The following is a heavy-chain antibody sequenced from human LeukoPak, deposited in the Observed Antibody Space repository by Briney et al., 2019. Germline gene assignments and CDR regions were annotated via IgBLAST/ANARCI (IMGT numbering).Heavy chain of an antibody. CDR2: IYYSGTT. CDR1: GGATNNYY. D-gene: IGHD1-26*01. Sequence: SETLSLTCTVSGGATNNYYWSWIRQSPGKGLEWIGFIYYSGTTNYNPSHRSRVTMSVDTSKNQFSLKLSSVTAADTAVYYCARHREGAFDIWGRGTVITVSS. J-gene: IGHJ3*02. CDR3: ARHREGAFDI. V-gene: IGHV4-59*08.